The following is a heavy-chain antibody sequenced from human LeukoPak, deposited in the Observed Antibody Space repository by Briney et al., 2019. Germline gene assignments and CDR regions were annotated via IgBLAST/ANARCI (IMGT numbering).Heavy chain of an antibody. V-gene: IGHV3-7*03. CDR3: ARDRGYYDFWKYGMDV. J-gene: IGHJ6*02. CDR2: INHNGNVN. Sequence: PGGSLRLSCAASGFTFSSYWMNWARQAPGKGLEWVASINHNGNVNYYVDSVKGRFTISRDNAKNSLYLQMSNLRAEDTAVYYCARDRGYYDFWKYGMDVWGQGTTVTVSS. D-gene: IGHD3-3*01. CDR1: GFTFSSYW.